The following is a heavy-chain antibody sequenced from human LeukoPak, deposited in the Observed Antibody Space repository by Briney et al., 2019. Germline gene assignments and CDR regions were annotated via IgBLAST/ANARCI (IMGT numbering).Heavy chain of an antibody. CDR3: ARDGGDSSGYYFTENFDY. CDR1: GFTFSSYS. Sequence: GGSLRLSCAASGFTFSSYSMNWVRQAPGKGLEWVSYIGSSSSTIYYADSVKGRFTISRDNAKNSLYLQMNSLRAEDTAVYYCARDGGDSSGYYFTENFDYWGQGTLVTVSS. CDR2: IGSSSSTI. D-gene: IGHD3-22*01. V-gene: IGHV3-48*01. J-gene: IGHJ4*02.